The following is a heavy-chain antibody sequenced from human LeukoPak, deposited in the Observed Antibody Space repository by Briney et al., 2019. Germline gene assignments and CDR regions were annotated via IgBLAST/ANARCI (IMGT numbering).Heavy chain of an antibody. CDR2: IKQDGSEK. CDR1: GFSFSRDY. CDR3: ARDRKLAALFDY. J-gene: IGHJ4*02. D-gene: IGHD2-15*01. Sequence: PGGSLRLFCSASGFSFSRDYMSWVRQAPGKGLEWVANIKQDGSEKYYVDSVKGRFTISRDNAKNSLYLQMNSLRAEDTAVYYCARDRKLAALFDYWGQGTLVTVSS. V-gene: IGHV3-7*01.